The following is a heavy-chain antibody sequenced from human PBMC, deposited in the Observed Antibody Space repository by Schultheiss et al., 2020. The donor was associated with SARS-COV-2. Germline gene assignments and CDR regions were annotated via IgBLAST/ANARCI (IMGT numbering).Heavy chain of an antibody. V-gene: IGHV3-74*01. J-gene: IGHJ4*02. CDR1: GFTFSAYW. Sequence: GGSLRLSCAASGFTFSAYWMHWVRQAPGKGPVWVSRINIDGSSTSYTDSVKGRFTISRDNSKNTLYLQMNSLRSEDTAIYFCARCCWGSSSYWLDYFDLWGQGTLVTVSS. CDR3: ARCCWGSSSYWLDYFDL. CDR2: INIDGSST. D-gene: IGHD6-13*01.